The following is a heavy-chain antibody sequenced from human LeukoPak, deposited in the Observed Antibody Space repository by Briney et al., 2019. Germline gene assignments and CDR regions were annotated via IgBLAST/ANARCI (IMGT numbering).Heavy chain of an antibody. CDR3: TRVLRYFDWSTIYFDY. CDR2: IRSKVYGGTT. D-gene: IGHD3-9*01. J-gene: IGHJ4*02. V-gene: IGHV3-49*04. CDR1: GFTFGDYA. Sequence: PGRSLKLSCTASGFTFGDYAMSWVRQAPGKGLEWVGFIRSKVYGGTTEYAASVKGRFTISRDDSKSTADLQMNSLKTEDTAVYYCTRVLRYFDWSTIYFDYWGPGTLVTVSS.